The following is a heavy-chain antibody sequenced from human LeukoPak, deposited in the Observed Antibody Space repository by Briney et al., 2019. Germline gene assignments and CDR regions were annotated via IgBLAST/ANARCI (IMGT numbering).Heavy chain of an antibody. D-gene: IGHD3-22*01. CDR3: AKGGGGGITMIVVVIEFGY. CDR2: ISGSGGST. Sequence: GSLRLSCAASGFTFSSYAMSWVRQAPGKGLEWVSAISGSGGSTYYADSVEGRFTISRDNSKNTLYLQMNSLRAEDTAVYYCAKGGGGGITMIVVVIEFGYWGQGTLVTVSS. CDR1: GFTFSSYA. V-gene: IGHV3-23*01. J-gene: IGHJ4*02.